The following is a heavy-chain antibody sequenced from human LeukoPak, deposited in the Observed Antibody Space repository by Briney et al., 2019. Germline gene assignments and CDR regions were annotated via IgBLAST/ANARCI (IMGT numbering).Heavy chain of an antibody. V-gene: IGHV1-2*02. J-gene: IGHJ5*02. Sequence: ASVKVSCKASGYTFTSYYMHWVRQAPGQGLEWMGWINPNSGGTNYAQKFQGRVTMTRDTSISTAYMELSRLRSDDTAVYYCARDRVPAAIRRGWFDPWGQGTLVTVSS. CDR1: GYTFTSYY. CDR3: ARDRVPAAIRRGWFDP. D-gene: IGHD2-2*02. CDR2: INPNSGGT.